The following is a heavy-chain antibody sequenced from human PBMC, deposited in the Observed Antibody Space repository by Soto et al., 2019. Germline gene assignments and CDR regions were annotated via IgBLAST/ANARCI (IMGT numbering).Heavy chain of an antibody. D-gene: IGHD1-1*01. CDR2: IYYSGSI. CDR1: GGSISSGLYY. CDR3: ARKSGGTAFDI. J-gene: IGHJ3*02. Sequence: ASETLSLTCTVSGGSISSGLYYSSWIRQHPGKGLEWIAYIYYSGSIYYNPSLKSRLTISRDTSKNQFSLKLSSVTAADTAVYYCARKSGGTAFDIWGQGTMVTVSS. V-gene: IGHV4-31*03.